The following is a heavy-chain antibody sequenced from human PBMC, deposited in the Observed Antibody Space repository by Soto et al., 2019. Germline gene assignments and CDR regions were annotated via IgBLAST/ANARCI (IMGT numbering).Heavy chain of an antibody. CDR1: GFTFSSYS. V-gene: IGHV3-30*04. J-gene: IGHJ4*02. D-gene: IGHD1-1*01. CDR3: ARELDRDFDS. Sequence: GGSLRLSCAASGFTFSSYSLHWVRQAPGKGLEWVAVIAYDGRNKYYADSVKGRFTISRDNSKNTLYLQMNSLRIEDTAVYYCARELDRDFDSWGQGTLVTVSS. CDR2: IAYDGRNK.